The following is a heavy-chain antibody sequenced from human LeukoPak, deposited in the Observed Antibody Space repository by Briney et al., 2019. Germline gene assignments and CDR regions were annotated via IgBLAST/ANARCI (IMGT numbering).Heavy chain of an antibody. V-gene: IGHV4-39*01. D-gene: IGHD6-19*01. CDR3: ARQGSYSSGWYGTFDY. Sequence: SDTLSLTCTVSGGSISSSNYYWGWIRQPPGKGLERIESVYYSGSTHYNPSLKSRVTMSVDTYKNQFSLKLSSVTAADTAVYYCARQGSYSSGWYGTFDYWGQGTLVTVSS. CDR1: GGSISSSNYY. CDR2: VYYSGST. J-gene: IGHJ4*02.